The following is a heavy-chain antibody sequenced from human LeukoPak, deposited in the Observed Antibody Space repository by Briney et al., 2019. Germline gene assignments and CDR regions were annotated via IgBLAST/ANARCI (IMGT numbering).Heavy chain of an antibody. D-gene: IGHD6-13*01. CDR3: ARLPGYSSSWYGNYYYYYMDV. J-gene: IGHJ6*03. CDR2: IKQDGSEK. V-gene: IGHV3-7*01. CDR1: GFTFSSYW. Sequence: GGSLRLSCAASGFTFSSYWMSWVRQAPGKGLEWVANIKQDGSEKYYVDSVKGRFTISRDNAKNSLYLQMNSLRAEDTAVYYCARLPGYSSSWYGNYYYYYMDVWGKGTTVTVSS.